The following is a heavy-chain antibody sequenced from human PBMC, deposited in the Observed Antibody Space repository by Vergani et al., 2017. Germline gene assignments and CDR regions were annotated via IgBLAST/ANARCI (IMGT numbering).Heavy chain of an antibody. CDR3: ARGYSSSWTGGYFDY. D-gene: IGHD6-13*01. Sequence: QVQLQQWGAGLLKPSETLSLTCAVYGGSVSSGNYYWSWIRQPSGKGLEWIGYIYYSGSTNYNPSLKSRVTISVDTPKNQFSLKLNSVTAADTAVYYCARGYSSSWTGGYFDYWGQGTLVTVSS. CDR1: GGSVSSGNYY. CDR2: IYYSGST. J-gene: IGHJ4*02. V-gene: IGHV4-61*10.